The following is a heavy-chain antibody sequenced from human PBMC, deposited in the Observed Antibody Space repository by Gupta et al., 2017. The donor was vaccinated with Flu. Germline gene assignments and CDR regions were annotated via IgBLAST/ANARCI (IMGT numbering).Heavy chain of an antibody. CDR2: IIPIFGTA. Sequence: YAISWVRQAPGQGLEWMGGIIPIFGTANYAQKFQGRVTITADESTSTAYMELSSLRSEDTAVYYCARSSGLEWLLWYGMDVWGQGTTVTVSS. J-gene: IGHJ6*02. CDR3: ARSSGLEWLLWYGMDV. D-gene: IGHD3-3*01. V-gene: IGHV1-69*01. CDR1: YA.